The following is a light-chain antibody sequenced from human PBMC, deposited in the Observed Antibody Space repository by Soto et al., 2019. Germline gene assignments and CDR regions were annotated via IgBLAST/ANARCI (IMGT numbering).Light chain of an antibody. Sequence: QSPLTQPASVSGSPGQSITISCSGTNTDVGAYDYVSWYQQHPGKAPKLILYDVINRPSGVSDRFSGSKSGNTASLTISGLHAEDEAEYFCSSYSTISNLVFGTGTKLTVL. CDR3: SSYSTISNLV. CDR2: DVI. CDR1: NTDVGAYDY. J-gene: IGLJ1*01. V-gene: IGLV2-14*03.